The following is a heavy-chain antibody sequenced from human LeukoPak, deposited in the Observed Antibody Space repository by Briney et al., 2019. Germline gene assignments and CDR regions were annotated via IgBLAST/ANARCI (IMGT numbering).Heavy chain of an antibody. CDR1: GYTFTSYD. CDR3: ARGTVYGSGSYFSFDYYYGMDV. Sequence: GASVKVSCKASGYTFTSYDINWVRQATGQGLEWMGWMNPNSGNTGYAQKFQGRVTMTRNISISTAYMELSSLRSEDTAVYYCARGTVYGSGSYFSFDYYYGMDVWGQGTTVTVSS. J-gene: IGHJ6*02. D-gene: IGHD3-10*01. V-gene: IGHV1-8*01. CDR2: MNPNSGNT.